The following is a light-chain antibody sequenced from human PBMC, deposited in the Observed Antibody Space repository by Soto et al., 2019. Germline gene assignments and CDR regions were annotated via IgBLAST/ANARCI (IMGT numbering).Light chain of an antibody. CDR2: DAS. J-gene: IGKJ4*01. Sequence: DIPMTQSPSSLSASVGDRVTITCQASQDISKYLNWFQQKPGRAPKLLIYDASNLETGVPSRFRGTGSGTHFSFTITSLQREDFATYYCQQYGNLPLTFGGGTKVEIK. CDR3: QQYGNLPLT. CDR1: QDISKY. V-gene: IGKV1-33*01.